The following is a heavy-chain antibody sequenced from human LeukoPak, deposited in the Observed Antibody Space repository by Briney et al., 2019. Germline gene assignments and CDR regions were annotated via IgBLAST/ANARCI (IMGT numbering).Heavy chain of an antibody. J-gene: IGHJ3*01. CDR1: GVTFNSYA. V-gene: IGHV3-30*04. D-gene: IGHD3-22*01. CDR2: ISFDGRNE. CDR3: ASEGYYAFDF. Sequence: GRSLRLSCAASGVTFNSYAMQWGRQAPGKGLEWVAIISFDGRNEFYTDSVKGRFSISRDSFIVSPLMNPLRAEDTSVYFCASEGYYAFDFWGQGAMVTVSS.